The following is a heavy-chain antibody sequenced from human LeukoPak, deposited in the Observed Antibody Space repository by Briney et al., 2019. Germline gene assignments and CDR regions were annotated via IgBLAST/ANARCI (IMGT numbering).Heavy chain of an antibody. CDR1: GFTFSTYA. CDR2: ISGSGGST. J-gene: IGHJ5*02. CDR3: AKLYDSSGSWFDP. Sequence: GGSLRLSCAASGFTFSTYAVNWVRQAPGKGLEWVSAISGSGGSTYYADSVKGRFTISRDNSKNTLYLQMNSLRAEDTAVYYCAKLYDSSGSWFDPWGQGTLVTVSS. D-gene: IGHD3-22*01. V-gene: IGHV3-23*01.